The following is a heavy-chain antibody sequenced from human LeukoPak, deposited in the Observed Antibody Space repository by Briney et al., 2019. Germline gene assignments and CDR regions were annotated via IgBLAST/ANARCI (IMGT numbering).Heavy chain of an antibody. V-gene: IGHV4-38-2*02. Sequence: SETLSLTCTVSGYSISSGYYWGWIRQPPGKGLEWIGSIYHSGSTYYNPSLKSRVTISVDTSKNQFSLKLSSVTAADTAVYYCAGADGDYWYFDLWGRGTLVTVSS. CDR2: IYHSGST. D-gene: IGHD4-17*01. J-gene: IGHJ2*01. CDR1: GYSISSGYY. CDR3: AGADGDYWYFDL.